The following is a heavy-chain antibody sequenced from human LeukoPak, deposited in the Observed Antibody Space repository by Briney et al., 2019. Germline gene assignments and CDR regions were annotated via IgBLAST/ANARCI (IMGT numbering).Heavy chain of an antibody. D-gene: IGHD1-1*01. CDR2: INSDGSRT. V-gene: IGHV3-74*03. J-gene: IGHJ5*02. CDR1: GITFCIHW. CDR3: AREQLEPSSHPFDP. Sequence: GGSLRLSCAASGITFCIHWMHWVRQTPEKGLVWVSRINSDGSRTTYADSVKGRFTISRDNAKSTLYLQMNSLRAEDTAVYYCAREQLEPSSHPFDPWGQGTLVTVSS.